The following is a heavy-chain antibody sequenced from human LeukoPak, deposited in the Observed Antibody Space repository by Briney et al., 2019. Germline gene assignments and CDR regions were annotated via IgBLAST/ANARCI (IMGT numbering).Heavy chain of an antibody. CDR2: ISGSGGST. D-gene: IGHD3-3*01. CDR3: AKDRIFGVNIPEPIYDY. V-gene: IGHV3-23*01. Sequence: QAGGSLRLSCAASGFTFSSYAMSWVRQAPGKGLEWVSAISGSGGSTYYADSVKGRFTISRDNSKNTLYLQMNSLRAEDTAVYYCAKDRIFGVNIPEPIYDYWGQGTLVTVSS. CDR1: GFTFSSYA. J-gene: IGHJ4*02.